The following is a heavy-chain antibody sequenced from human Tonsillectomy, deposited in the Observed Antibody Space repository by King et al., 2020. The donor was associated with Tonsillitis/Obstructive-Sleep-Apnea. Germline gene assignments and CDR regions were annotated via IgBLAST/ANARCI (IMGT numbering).Heavy chain of an antibody. J-gene: IGHJ3*01. CDR3: ARGAHYANSGPTEAFDV. V-gene: IGHV3-13*05. Sequence: QLVQSGGGLAQPGGSLRLSCAASGFTFSSYEMHWVRQPPGRGLEWVSAIGSAGDPYYPGSVKGRFTVSSENAKNSLYLQMNSLRAGDTAVYYCARGAHYANSGPTEAFDVWGQGTVVTVSS. CDR2: IGSAGDP. CDR1: GFTFSSYE. D-gene: IGHD3-22*01.